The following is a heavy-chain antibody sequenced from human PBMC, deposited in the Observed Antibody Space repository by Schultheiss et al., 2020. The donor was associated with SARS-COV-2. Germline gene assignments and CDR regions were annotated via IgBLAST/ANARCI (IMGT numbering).Heavy chain of an antibody. V-gene: IGHV1-18*01. J-gene: IGHJ4*02. CDR2: ISAYNGNT. CDR3: ARDYRGYDSSGYYYLYYFDY. D-gene: IGHD3-22*01. CDR1: GGTFSSYA. Sequence: ASVKVSCKASGGTFSSYAISWVRQAPGQGLEWMGGISAYNGNTNYAQKLQGRVTMTRNTSISTAYMELSSLRSEDTAVYYCARDYRGYDSSGYYYLYYFDYWGQGTLVTVSS.